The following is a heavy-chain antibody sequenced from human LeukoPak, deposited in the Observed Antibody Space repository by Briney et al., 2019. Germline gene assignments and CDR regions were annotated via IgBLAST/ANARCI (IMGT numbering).Heavy chain of an antibody. Sequence: SETLSLTCAVYGGSFSGYYWSWIRQPPGKGLEWIGSIYYSGSTYYNPSLKSRVTISVDTSKNQFSLKLSSVTAADTAVYYCARHNIAAADEAFVDYWGQGTLVTVSS. D-gene: IGHD6-13*01. CDR1: GGSFSGYY. CDR2: IYYSGST. CDR3: ARHNIAAADEAFVDY. J-gene: IGHJ4*02. V-gene: IGHV4-34*01.